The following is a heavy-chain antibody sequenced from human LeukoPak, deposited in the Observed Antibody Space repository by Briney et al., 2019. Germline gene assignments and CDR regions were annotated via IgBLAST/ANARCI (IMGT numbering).Heavy chain of an antibody. V-gene: IGHV3-74*01. J-gene: IGHJ3*02. Sequence: PGGSLRLSCAASGFTFSTYWIHWVRQAPGKGLVWVSRINSDGGNTVYAGSAKGRFTISRDNVKNTVYLQMNSLRAEDTAVYYCAREACSNYAYDMWGQGTMVIVSS. CDR2: INSDGGNT. CDR3: AREACSNYAYDM. CDR1: GFTFSTYW. D-gene: IGHD2-15*01.